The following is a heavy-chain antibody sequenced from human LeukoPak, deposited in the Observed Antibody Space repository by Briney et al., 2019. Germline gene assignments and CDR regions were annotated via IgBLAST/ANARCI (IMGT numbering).Heavy chain of an antibody. CDR3: ARYCGRDCYHDS. CDR2: VSYSGST. D-gene: IGHD2-21*02. Sequence: SETLSLTCTVSGGSITRRSVSSGDYYWSWIRQPPEKGLEWIGYVSYSGSTYSNPSLKSRVTMSIDTSKNQFSLKVNSVTAADTAVYYCARYCGRDCYHDSWGQGTLVTVSS. V-gene: IGHV4-30-4*01. CDR1: GGSITRRSVSSGDYY. J-gene: IGHJ5*02.